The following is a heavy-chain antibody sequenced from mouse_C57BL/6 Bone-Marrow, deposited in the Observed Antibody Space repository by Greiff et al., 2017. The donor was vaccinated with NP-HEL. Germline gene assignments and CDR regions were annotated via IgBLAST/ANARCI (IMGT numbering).Heavy chain of an antibody. J-gene: IGHJ2*01. Sequence: EVQLQESGPELVKPGDSVKISCKASGYSFTGYFMNWVMQSHGKSLEWIGRINPYNGDTFYNQKFKGKATLTVDKSSSTAHMELRSLTSEDSAVYYCARFDFFDYWGKGTTLTVSS. CDR1: GYSFTGYF. CDR3: ARFDFFDY. D-gene: IGHD2-4*01. CDR2: INPYNGDT. V-gene: IGHV1-20*01.